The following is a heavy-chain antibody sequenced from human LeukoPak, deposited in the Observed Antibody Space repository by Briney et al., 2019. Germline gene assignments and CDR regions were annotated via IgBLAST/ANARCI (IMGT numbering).Heavy chain of an antibody. V-gene: IGHV6-1*01. Sequence: SQTLSLTCAISGDVVSSNSATWNWIRQSPSRGLECLGRTYYRSKWYNDYAASVSGRITINLDTSKNQFSLQLTSVTPEDTAVYYCARGGVAVSGMDVWGQGTTVTVSS. CDR3: ARGGVAVSGMDV. D-gene: IGHD3-16*01. CDR2: TYYRSKWYN. J-gene: IGHJ6*02. CDR1: GDVVSSNSAT.